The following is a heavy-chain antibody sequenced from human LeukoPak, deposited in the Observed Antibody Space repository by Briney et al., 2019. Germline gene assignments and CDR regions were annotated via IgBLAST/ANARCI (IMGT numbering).Heavy chain of an antibody. CDR3: ARDRGGSYDY. J-gene: IGHJ4*02. D-gene: IGHD1-26*01. CDR1: GGSISSGGYY. CDR2: VYTSGST. V-gene: IGHV4-61*02. Sequence: SETLSLTCTVSGGSISSGGYYWSWIRQPAGKGLEWIGRVYTSGSTNYNPSLKSRVTISVDTSKNQFSLKLSSVTAADTAVYYCARDRGGSYDYWGQGTLVTVSS.